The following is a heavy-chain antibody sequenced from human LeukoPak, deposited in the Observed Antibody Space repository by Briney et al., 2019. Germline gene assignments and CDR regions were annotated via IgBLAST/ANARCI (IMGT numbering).Heavy chain of an antibody. J-gene: IGHJ4*02. D-gene: IGHD1-26*01. CDR2: INPNSGGT. CDR1: GYTFTGYY. CDR3: ARGDASSGGNFDY. V-gene: IGHV1-2*06. Sequence: GASVKVSCKASGYTFTGYYMHWVRQAPGQGLEWMGRINPNSGGTNYAQKFQGRVTMTRDTSISTAYMELSRPRSDDTAVYYCARGDASSGGNFDYWGQGTLVTVSS.